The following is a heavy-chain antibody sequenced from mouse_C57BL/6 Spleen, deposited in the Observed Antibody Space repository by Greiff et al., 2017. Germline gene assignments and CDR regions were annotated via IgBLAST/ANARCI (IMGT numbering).Heavy chain of an antibody. D-gene: IGHD4-1*01. CDR3: LKLGRGYFDV. J-gene: IGHJ1*03. CDR2: ISTYYGDA. Sequence: QVQLQQSGPELVRPGVSVKISCKGSGYTFTDSAMHWVKQSHAKSLEWIGVISTYYGDASYNQKFKDKATMTVDKSSSTAYMELRSLTSEDSAVYYCLKLGRGYFDVWGTGTTVTVSS. CDR1: GYTFTDSA. V-gene: IGHV1-67*01.